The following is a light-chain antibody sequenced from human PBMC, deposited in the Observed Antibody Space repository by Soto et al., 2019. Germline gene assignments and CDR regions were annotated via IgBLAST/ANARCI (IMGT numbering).Light chain of an antibody. CDR1: QSVSSY. V-gene: IGKV3-11*01. Sequence: IVLTQSPATLSLSPWEIATLCGRASQSVSSYLAWYQQKPGQAPRLLIYDASNRATGIPARFSGSGSGTDLTLTISSLEPEDFAVYYCQQRSYWPITFGQGTRLEIK. CDR3: QQRSYWPIT. J-gene: IGKJ5*01. CDR2: DAS.